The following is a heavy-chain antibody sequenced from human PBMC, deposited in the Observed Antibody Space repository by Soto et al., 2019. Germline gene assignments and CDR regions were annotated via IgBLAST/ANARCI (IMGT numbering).Heavy chain of an antibody. J-gene: IGHJ2*01. V-gene: IGHV3-9*01. CDR2: ISWNSGSI. CDR3: AKVLGDYDFWSGYGPFWYFDL. D-gene: IGHD3-3*01. CDR1: GFTFDDYA. Sequence: EVQLVESGGGLVQPGRSLRLSCAASGFTFDDYAMHWVRQAPGEGLEWVSGISWNSGSIGYADSVKGRFTISRDNAKNSLYLQMNSLRAEDTALYYCAKVLGDYDFWSGYGPFWYFDLWGRGTLVTVSS.